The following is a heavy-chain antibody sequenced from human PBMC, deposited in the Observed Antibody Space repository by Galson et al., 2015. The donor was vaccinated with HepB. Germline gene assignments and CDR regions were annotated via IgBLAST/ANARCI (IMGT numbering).Heavy chain of an antibody. D-gene: IGHD6-6*01. CDR3: ATKYHP. CDR1: GFTFSSYS. CDR2: ISYDGSNK. J-gene: IGHJ5*02. V-gene: IGHV3-30*03. Sequence: SLRLSCAASGFTFSSYSMNWVRQAPGKGLEWVAVISYDGSNKYYADSVKGRFTISRDNSKNTLYLQMNSLRAEDTAVCYCATKYHPWGQGTLVTVSS.